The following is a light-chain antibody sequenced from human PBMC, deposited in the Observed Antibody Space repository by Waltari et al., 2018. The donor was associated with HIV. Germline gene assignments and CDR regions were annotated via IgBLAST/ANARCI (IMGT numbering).Light chain of an antibody. CDR1: NIRSKS. J-gene: IGLJ1*01. CDR2: NDK. V-gene: IGLV3-21*01. CDR3: QVWERGGVRPYV. Sequence: SYDLSQAPSVSVAPGQTATITCEGNNIRSKSVHWYQQRPGQAPVLVIYNDKDRPSGIPDRFSGSNSGNTATLTSYRVEAGDEADSVCQVWERGGVRPYVFGTGTKV.